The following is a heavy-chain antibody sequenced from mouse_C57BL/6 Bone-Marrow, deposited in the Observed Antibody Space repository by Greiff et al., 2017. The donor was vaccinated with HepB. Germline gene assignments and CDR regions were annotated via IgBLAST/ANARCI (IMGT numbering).Heavy chain of an antibody. CDR3: AREDYYGSYY. CDR1: GFTFSSYA. D-gene: IGHD1-1*01. J-gene: IGHJ2*01. V-gene: IGHV5-4*01. CDR2: ISDGGSYT. Sequence: EVQGVESGGGLVKPGGSLKLSCAASGFTFSSYAMSWVRQTPEKRLEWVATISDGGSYTYYPDNVKGRFTISRDNAKNNLYLQMSHLKSEDTAMYYCAREDYYGSYYWGQGTTLTVSS.